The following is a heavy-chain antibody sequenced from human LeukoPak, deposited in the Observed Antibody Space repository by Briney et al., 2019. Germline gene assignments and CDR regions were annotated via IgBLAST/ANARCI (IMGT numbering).Heavy chain of an antibody. V-gene: IGHV4-59*01. CDR1: GGSISSYY. CDR2: IYYSGST. J-gene: IGHJ2*01. Sequence: SEALSLTCTVSGGSISSYYWSWIRQPPGKGLEWIGYIYYSGSTNYNPSLKSRVTTSVDTSKNQFSLKLSSVTAADTAVYYCARSRTGGGYYYWYFDLWGRGTLVTVSS. D-gene: IGHD3-22*01. CDR3: ARSRTGGGYYYWYFDL.